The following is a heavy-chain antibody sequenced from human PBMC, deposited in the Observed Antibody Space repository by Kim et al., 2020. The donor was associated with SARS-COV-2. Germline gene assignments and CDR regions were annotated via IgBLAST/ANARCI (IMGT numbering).Heavy chain of an antibody. V-gene: IGHV3-30*03. J-gene: IGHJ4*02. Sequence: GGSLRLSCAASVFTFNTYGMHWVRKAPGKGLEWVAVISYDGSHKYYVDSVKGRFTISRYNPKNTLYLQMNSLRIEDTAVYYCARSFSGSYFGYDYWCQGSLVPVSS. CDR2: ISYDGSHK. CDR3: ARSFSGSYFGYDY. D-gene: IGHD1-26*01. CDR1: VFTFNTYG.